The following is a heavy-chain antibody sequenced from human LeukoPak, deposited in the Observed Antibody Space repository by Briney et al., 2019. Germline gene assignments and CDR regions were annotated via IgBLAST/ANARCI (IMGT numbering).Heavy chain of an antibody. CDR1: GGSFSGYY. CDR2: INHSGST. Sequence: PSETLSLTCAVYGGSFSGYYWSWIRQPPGKGLEWIGEINHSGSTNYNPSLKSRVTISVDTSKNQSSLKLSSVTAADTAVYYCARRGRWFGEFNFDYWGQGTLVTVSS. CDR3: ARRGRWFGEFNFDY. D-gene: IGHD3-10*01. V-gene: IGHV4-34*01. J-gene: IGHJ4*02.